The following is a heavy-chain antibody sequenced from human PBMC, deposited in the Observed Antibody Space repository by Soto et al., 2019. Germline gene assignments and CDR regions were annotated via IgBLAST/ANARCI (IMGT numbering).Heavy chain of an antibody. D-gene: IGHD6-13*01. CDR2: INQSGGT. J-gene: IGHJ4*02. Sequence: SETLSLTCAVYGGSFSGYYWSWIRQPPGKGLEWIGEINQSGGTNYNPSLKSRVTISVDTSKNQFFLKLSSVTAADTAVYYCARTYSSSWSPFDYWGQGTLVTVSS. CDR1: GGSFSGYY. V-gene: IGHV4-34*01. CDR3: ARTYSSSWSPFDY.